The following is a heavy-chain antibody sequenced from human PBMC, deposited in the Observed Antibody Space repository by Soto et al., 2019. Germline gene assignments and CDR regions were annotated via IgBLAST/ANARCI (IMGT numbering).Heavy chain of an antibody. CDR2: INVYNGNT. Sequence: ASVKVSCKASGYTFTRNSIGWVRQAPGQGLEWMGWINVYNGNTKYAQQLQGRVTLTTDTSTSTAYMDLRSLRSDDTAVYYCARISSASSGCLPDYWGQGTLVTVSS. CDR1: GYTFTRNS. D-gene: IGHD6-19*01. J-gene: IGHJ4*02. V-gene: IGHV1-18*04. CDR3: ARISSASSGCLPDY.